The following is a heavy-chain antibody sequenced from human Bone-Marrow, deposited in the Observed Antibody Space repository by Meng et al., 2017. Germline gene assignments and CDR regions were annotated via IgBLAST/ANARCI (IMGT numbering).Heavy chain of an antibody. CDR3: TRRFYYDSGGYYHFES. CDR1: GFTFNRYA. V-gene: IGHV3-66*02. Sequence: GGSLRLSCAASGFTFNRYAMSWVRQAPGKGLEWVSVLYSDATAYYADSVKGRFTISRDNSKNTVYLQMNNLRAEDTAVYYCTRRFYYDSGGYYHFESWGQGTLVTVSS. J-gene: IGHJ4*02. D-gene: IGHD3-22*01. CDR2: LYSDATA.